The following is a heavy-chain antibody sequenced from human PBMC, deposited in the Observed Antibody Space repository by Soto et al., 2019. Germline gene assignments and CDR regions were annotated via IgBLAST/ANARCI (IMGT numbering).Heavy chain of an antibody. CDR1: GFSLSTSGVG. CDR3: AHRGEYNAGWNGGYVNY. CDR2: IYWDDDK. J-gene: IGHJ4*02. Sequence: QITLKESGPTLVKPTQTLTLTCTFSGFSLSTSGVGVGWIRQPPGKALEWLVFIYWDDDKRYSPSLRSRLTITKDTPKTPVVLTRTNMAPVDTATYYCAHRGEYNAGWNGGYVNYWGQGTLVTVSS. V-gene: IGHV2-5*02. D-gene: IGHD1-1*01.